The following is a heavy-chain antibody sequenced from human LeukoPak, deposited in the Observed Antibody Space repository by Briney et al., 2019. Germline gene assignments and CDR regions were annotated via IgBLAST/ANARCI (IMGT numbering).Heavy chain of an antibody. CDR2: IYYSGST. CDR3: ARSYRSSSWYWFDP. J-gene: IGHJ5*02. CDR1: GVSVSSGSYY. D-gene: IGHD6-13*01. V-gene: IGHV4-61*01. Sequence: PSETLSLTCTVSGVSVSSGSYYWSWIRQPPGKGLEWIGYIYYSGSTNYNPSLKSRATISVDTSKNQFSLKLSSVTAADTAVYYCARSYRSSSWYWFDPWGQGTLVTVSS.